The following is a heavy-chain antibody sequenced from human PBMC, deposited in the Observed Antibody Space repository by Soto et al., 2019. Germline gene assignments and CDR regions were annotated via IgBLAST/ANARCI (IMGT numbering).Heavy chain of an antibody. D-gene: IGHD5-12*01. J-gene: IGHJ4*02. V-gene: IGHV3-30-3*01. Sequence: QVQLVESGGGVVQPGRSLRLSCAASGFIFSGYAMHWVRQAPGKGLEWVAVISYDGNTKYYADSVKGRFTVSRDNSKNTLYVQMHNLSAEDTAMYYCAKETSAYEIDYWGQGTLVNVSS. CDR1: GFIFSGYA. CDR2: ISYDGNTK. CDR3: AKETSAYEIDY.